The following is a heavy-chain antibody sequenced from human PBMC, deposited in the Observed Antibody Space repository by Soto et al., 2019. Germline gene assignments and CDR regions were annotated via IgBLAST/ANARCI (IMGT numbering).Heavy chain of an antibody. Sequence: QVQLVQSGAEVKKPGASVKVSCKASGYTVTTYYMHWVQQAPGQGLEWLGVINPSGGSTTYAQKFQGRVTMTRDTSTSKVYVELRGVRSEDTAVYYGVRGSSWTERRVDFWGQGALGTGSS. CDR3: VRGSSWTERRVDF. CDR2: INPSGGST. V-gene: IGHV1-46*01. D-gene: IGHD3-10*01. J-gene: IGHJ4*02. CDR1: GYTVTTYY.